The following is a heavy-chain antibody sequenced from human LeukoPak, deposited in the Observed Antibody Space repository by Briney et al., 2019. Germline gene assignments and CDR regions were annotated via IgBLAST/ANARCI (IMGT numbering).Heavy chain of an antibody. V-gene: IGHV1-2*02. CDR3: AGLSGYDPYYFDY. J-gene: IGHJ4*02. Sequence: ASVKVSCKPSGYSFTGYYMHWVRQAPGQGLEWMGCINPNSGGTDYAQKFQGTVTMTRDTSISTAYMELSRLTSDDTAVYYCAGLSGYDPYYFDYWGQGTLVAVSS. CDR1: GYSFTGYY. CDR2: INPNSGGT. D-gene: IGHD5-12*01.